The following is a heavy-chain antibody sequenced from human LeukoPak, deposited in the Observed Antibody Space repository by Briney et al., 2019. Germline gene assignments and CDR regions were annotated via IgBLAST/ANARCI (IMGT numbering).Heavy chain of an antibody. V-gene: IGHV3-23*01. D-gene: IGHD5-24*01. J-gene: IGHJ4*02. CDR2: ISGSGDAT. CDR1: GFIFSNYA. CDR3: AKSDCSSDGCKLLNY. Sequence: GGSLRLSCAVSGFIFSNYAMSWVRQAPGKGLEWVSSISGSGDATKYADSVMGRFTISRDNSKNTLSLQMNSLRAEDTAVYYCAKSDCSSDGCKLLNYWGQGTLVTASS.